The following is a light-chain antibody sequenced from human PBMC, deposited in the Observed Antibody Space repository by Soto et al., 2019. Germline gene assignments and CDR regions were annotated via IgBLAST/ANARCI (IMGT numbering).Light chain of an antibody. Sequence: EIVMTQSPATLSVSPGERATLSCRASQSVSSNLAWYQHKPGQAPRLLIYGASSRATGIPARFSGSGSGIEFTLTISSLQSEDFAVYYCQQYNNWPPWTFGQGTKVEI. J-gene: IGKJ1*01. V-gene: IGKV3-15*01. CDR1: QSVSSN. CDR2: GAS. CDR3: QQYNNWPPWT.